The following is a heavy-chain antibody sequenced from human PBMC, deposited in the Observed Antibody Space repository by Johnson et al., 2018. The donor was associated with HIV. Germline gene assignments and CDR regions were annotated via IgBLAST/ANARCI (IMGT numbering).Heavy chain of an antibody. CDR2: ISWNSGSI. CDR3: ARDSRAFDI. Sequence: VQLVESGGGLVQPGRSLRLSCAASGFTFDDFAMHWVRQAPGKGLEWVSGISWNSGSIDYVDSVKGRFTISRDNAKNSLYLQMNSLRAEDTAVYYCARDSRAFDIWGQGTMVTVSS. CDR1: GFTFDDFA. V-gene: IGHV3-9*01. J-gene: IGHJ3*02.